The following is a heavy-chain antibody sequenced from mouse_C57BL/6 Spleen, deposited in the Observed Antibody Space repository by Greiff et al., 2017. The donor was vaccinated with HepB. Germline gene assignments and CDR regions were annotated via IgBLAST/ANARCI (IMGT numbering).Heavy chain of an antibody. CDR2: IHPNSGST. CDR1: GYTFTSYW. CDR3: ARHYDYDGDGYYAMDY. V-gene: IGHV1-64*01. J-gene: IGHJ4*01. D-gene: IGHD2-4*01. Sequence: VKLQQPGAELVKPGASVKLSCKASGYTFTSYWMHWVKQRPGQGLEWIGMIHPNSGSTNYNEKFKSKATLTVDKSSSTAYMQLSSLTSEDSAVYYCARHYDYDGDGYYAMDYWGQGTSVTVSS.